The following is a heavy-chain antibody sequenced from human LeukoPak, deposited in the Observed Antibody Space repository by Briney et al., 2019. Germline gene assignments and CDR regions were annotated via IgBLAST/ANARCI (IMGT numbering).Heavy chain of an antibody. D-gene: IGHD6-13*01. Sequence: SETLSLTCAVYGGSFSGYYWSWIRQPPGKGLGWIGEINHSGSTNYNPSLKSRITISVDTSKNQFSLKLSSVTAADTAVYYCARGPYSSTWYFEYFQHWGQGTLVTVSS. CDR1: GGSFSGYY. CDR2: INHSGST. CDR3: ARGPYSSTWYFEYFQH. V-gene: IGHV4-34*01. J-gene: IGHJ1*01.